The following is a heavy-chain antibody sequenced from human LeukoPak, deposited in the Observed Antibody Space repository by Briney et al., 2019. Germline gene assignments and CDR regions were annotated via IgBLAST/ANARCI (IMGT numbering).Heavy chain of an antibody. J-gene: IGHJ4*02. CDR3: AKGEDYYNSSGHYPSS. CDR2: ISGSGGST. CDR1: GFTFSSYA. D-gene: IGHD3-22*01. Sequence: GGSLRLSCAASGFTFSSYAMSWVRQAPGKGVEWVSAISGSGGSTYYADSVKGRFTISRDNSKNTLYLQMNSLRAEDTAVYYCAKGEDYYNSSGHYPSSWGQGTLVTVSS. V-gene: IGHV3-23*01.